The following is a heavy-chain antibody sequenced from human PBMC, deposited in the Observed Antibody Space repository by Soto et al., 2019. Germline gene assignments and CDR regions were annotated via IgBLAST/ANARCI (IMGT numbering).Heavy chain of an antibody. CDR1: GFTFSSYA. CDR3: ARDLTADIAAAKYYYYYGMDV. Sequence: QVQLVESGGGVVQPGRSLRLSCAASGFTFSSYAMHWVRQAPGKGLEWVAVISYDGSNKYYADSVKGRFTISRDNSKNTLDLQMNRLRAEDTAVYYCARDLTADIAAAKYYYYYGMDVWGQGTTVTVSS. CDR2: ISYDGSNK. V-gene: IGHV3-30-3*01. D-gene: IGHD6-13*01. J-gene: IGHJ6*02.